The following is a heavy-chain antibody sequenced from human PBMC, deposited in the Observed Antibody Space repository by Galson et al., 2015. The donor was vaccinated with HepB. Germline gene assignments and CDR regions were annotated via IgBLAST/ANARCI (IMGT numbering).Heavy chain of an antibody. CDR2: IKSKTDGGTA. CDR1: GLRFNTTW. CDR3: ATDVFFSTFWSWFDP. V-gene: IGHV3-15*01. Sequence: SLRLSCATSGLRFNTTWMSWVRQTPGKGPEWMGRIKSKTDGGTADYAEPVKGRFTISRDDARNTLYLHMSRVKTDDTGVYYCATDVFFSTFWSWFDPWGQGTLVTVSS. J-gene: IGHJ5*02. D-gene: IGHD2-8*02.